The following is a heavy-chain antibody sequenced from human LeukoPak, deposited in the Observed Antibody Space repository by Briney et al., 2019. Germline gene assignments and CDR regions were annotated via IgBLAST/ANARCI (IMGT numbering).Heavy chain of an antibody. CDR3: ARDSVPPVMSPGNY. V-gene: IGHV1-2*02. Sequence: ASVKVSCKASGYTFTGYYMHWVRQAPGQGLEWMGWINPNSGDANSAQKFQGRVTMTRDTSIVTAYMELSRLGSDDTAVYYCARDSVPPVMSPGNYWGQGTLVTVSS. CDR2: INPNSGDA. D-gene: IGHD3-10*01. J-gene: IGHJ4*02. CDR1: GYTFTGYY.